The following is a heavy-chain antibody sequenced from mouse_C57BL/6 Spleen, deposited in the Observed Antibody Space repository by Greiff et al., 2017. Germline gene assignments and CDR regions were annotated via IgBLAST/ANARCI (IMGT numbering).Heavy chain of an antibody. CDR3: ARDTTVVPMDY. Sequence: QVQLQQPGAELVKPGASVKLSCKASGYTFTSYWMHWVKQRPGRGLEWIGRIDPNSGGTTYNEKFKSKATLTVDKPSSTAYMQLSSLTSEDSAVYYCARDTTVVPMDYWGQGTSVTVSS. J-gene: IGHJ4*01. D-gene: IGHD1-1*01. CDR1: GYTFTSYW. V-gene: IGHV1-72*01. CDR2: IDPNSGGT.